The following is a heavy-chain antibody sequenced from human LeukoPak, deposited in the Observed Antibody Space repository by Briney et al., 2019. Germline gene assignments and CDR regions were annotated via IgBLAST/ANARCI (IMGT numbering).Heavy chain of an antibody. Sequence: GGSLRLSCAASGFTFRSYGMHWVRQAPGKGLEWVAVIWYDGSNKYYADSVKGRFTISRDNSKNTLYLQMNSLRAEDTAVYYCAREDSSGTYGMDVWGQGTTVTVSS. CDR1: GFTFRSYG. CDR3: AREDSSGTYGMDV. D-gene: IGHD6-19*01. V-gene: IGHV3-33*01. CDR2: IWYDGSNK. J-gene: IGHJ6*02.